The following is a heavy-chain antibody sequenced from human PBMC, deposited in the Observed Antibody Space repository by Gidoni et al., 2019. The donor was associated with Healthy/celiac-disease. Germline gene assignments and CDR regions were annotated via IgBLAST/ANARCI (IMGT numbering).Heavy chain of an antibody. CDR3: TTGTYCSGGSCYRGYYYYYYGMDV. J-gene: IGHJ6*02. CDR2: IKSKTDGGTT. Sequence: EVQLVESGGGLVKPGGSLRLSCAASGFTFSNAWMSWVRLAPGKGLEWVGRIKSKTDGGTTDYAAPVKGRFTISRDDSKNTLYLQMNSLKTEDTAVYYCTTGTYCSGGSCYRGYYYYYYGMDVWGQGTTVTVSS. CDR1: GFTFSNAW. V-gene: IGHV3-15*01. D-gene: IGHD2-15*01.